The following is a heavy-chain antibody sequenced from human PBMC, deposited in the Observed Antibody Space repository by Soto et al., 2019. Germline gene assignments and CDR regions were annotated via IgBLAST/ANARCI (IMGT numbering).Heavy chain of an antibody. Sequence: EVQLLESGGGLVQPGGSLRLSCAASGFTFSSYAMSWVRQAPGKGLERVSAISGSGGSTYYADSVKGRFTISRDNSKNTLYLQMNSLRAEDTAVYYCAKDIKKAASDYYYYYGMDVWGQGTTVTVSS. CDR3: AKDIKKAASDYYYYYGMDV. J-gene: IGHJ6*02. V-gene: IGHV3-23*01. D-gene: IGHD3-10*01. CDR1: GFTFSSYA. CDR2: ISGSGGST.